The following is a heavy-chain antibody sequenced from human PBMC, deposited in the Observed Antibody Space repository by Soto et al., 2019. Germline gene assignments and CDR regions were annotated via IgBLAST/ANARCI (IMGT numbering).Heavy chain of an antibody. J-gene: IGHJ6*03. CDR1: GFTFSTYS. CDR3: TRSAYMDV. D-gene: IGHD2-2*01. CDR2: ISSGSSTI. Sequence: SGGSLRLSCAASGFTFSTYSMNWVRQAPGKGLEWVSYISSGSSTIYYVDSVKGRFTISRDNAKNSLYLQMDSLRAEDTAVYYATRSAYMDVWGTGTTVTVSS. V-gene: IGHV3-48*01.